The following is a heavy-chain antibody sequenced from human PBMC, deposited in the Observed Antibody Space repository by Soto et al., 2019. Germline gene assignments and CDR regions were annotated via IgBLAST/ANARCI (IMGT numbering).Heavy chain of an antibody. CDR1: GGTFSSYT. D-gene: IGHD4-17*01. V-gene: IGHV1-69*02. CDR2: IIPILGIA. CDR3: ARVLSREDYGVMGAEYFQH. J-gene: IGHJ1*01. Sequence: QVQLVQSGAEVKKPGSSVKVSCKASGGTFSSYTISWVRQAPGQGLEWMGRIIPILGIANYAQKFQGRVTITADKSTSTAYMERSSLGSEDTAVYYCARVLSREDYGVMGAEYFQHWGQGTLVTVSS.